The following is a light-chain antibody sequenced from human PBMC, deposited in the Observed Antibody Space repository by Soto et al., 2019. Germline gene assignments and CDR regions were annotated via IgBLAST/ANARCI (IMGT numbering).Light chain of an antibody. Sequence: DIQITQSPSSLSASVGDRVTITCRASQSISSSLNWYQQKPGKAPKLLIHAASSLQSGVPSRFSGSESGTDFTLTISSLQPEDFATYYRQQSYSSLYTFGQGTKVDIK. V-gene: IGKV1-39*01. CDR3: QQSYSSLYT. CDR2: AAS. J-gene: IGKJ2*01. CDR1: QSISSS.